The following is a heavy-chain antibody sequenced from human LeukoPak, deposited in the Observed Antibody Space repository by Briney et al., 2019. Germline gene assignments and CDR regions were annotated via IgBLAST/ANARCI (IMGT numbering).Heavy chain of an antibody. D-gene: IGHD6-13*01. CDR3: ANGGTSWYPGWYFDL. V-gene: IGHV3-21*01. CDR1: GFTFSSYS. CDR2: ISSSSSYI. J-gene: IGHJ2*01. Sequence: GGSLRLSCAASGFTFSSYSMNWVRQAPGKGLEWVSSISSSSSYIYYADSVKGRFTISRDNAKNSLYLQMNSLRAEDTAVYYCANGGTSWYPGWYFDLWGRGTLVTVSS.